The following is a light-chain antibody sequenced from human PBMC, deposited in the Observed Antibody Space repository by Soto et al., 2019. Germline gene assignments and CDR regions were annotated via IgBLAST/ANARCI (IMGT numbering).Light chain of an antibody. J-gene: IGLJ3*02. Sequence: SYELTQPPSVSVAPGKTARITCGGNNIGSKSVYWYQQKPGQAPVLVIYFDCDRPSGIPERFSGSNSGNTATLTISRVEAGDEADYYCQVWHNSGDHPWVFGGGTKLTVL. CDR2: FDC. CDR3: QVWHNSGDHPWV. CDR1: NIGSKS. V-gene: IGLV3-21*04.